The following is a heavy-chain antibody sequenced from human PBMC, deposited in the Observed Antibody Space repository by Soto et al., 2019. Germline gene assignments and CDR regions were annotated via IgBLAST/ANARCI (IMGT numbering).Heavy chain of an antibody. Sequence: PGGSLRLSCAASGFTSSSYGMHWVRQAPGKGLEWVAVISYDGSNKYYADSVKGRFTISRDNSKNTLYLQMNSLRADDTAVYYCAKAPSRYCSGGSCHGDIQWGQGTLVTVSS. J-gene: IGHJ4*02. V-gene: IGHV3-30*18. CDR3: AKAPSRYCSGGSCHGDIQ. D-gene: IGHD2-15*01. CDR1: GFTSSSYG. CDR2: ISYDGSNK.